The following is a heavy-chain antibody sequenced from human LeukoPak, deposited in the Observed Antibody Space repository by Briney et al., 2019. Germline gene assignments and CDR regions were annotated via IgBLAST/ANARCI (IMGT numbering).Heavy chain of an antibody. CDR1: GYTFTSYG. V-gene: IGHV1-18*01. Sequence: ASVKVSCEATGYTFTSYGISWVRQAPGQGLEWMGWISAYNGNTNYAQKLQGRVTMTTDTSTSTAYMELRSLRSDDTAVYYCAREARFPTRGKYSTNGVCYIDYWGQGTLVTVSS. D-gene: IGHD2-8*01. CDR3: AREARFPTRGKYSTNGVCYIDY. CDR2: ISAYNGNT. J-gene: IGHJ4*02.